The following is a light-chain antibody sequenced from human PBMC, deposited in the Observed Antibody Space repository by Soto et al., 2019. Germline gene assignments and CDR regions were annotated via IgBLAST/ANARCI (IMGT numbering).Light chain of an antibody. CDR3: QQYDTLPPKLT. Sequence: DIQMTQSPSSLSASVGDRVTITCQASQDISNYLNWYQQKPGKAPKLLIYDASNLETGVPSRFSGSGSGTDFTVAISSLQPEDIATYYCQQYDTLPPKLTFGGGTKVELK. V-gene: IGKV1-33*01. J-gene: IGKJ4*01. CDR1: QDISNY. CDR2: DAS.